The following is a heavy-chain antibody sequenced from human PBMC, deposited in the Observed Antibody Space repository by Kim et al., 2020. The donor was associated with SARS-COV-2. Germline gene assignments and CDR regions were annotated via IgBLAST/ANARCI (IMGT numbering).Heavy chain of an antibody. D-gene: IGHD6-13*01. CDR2: IIPIFGTA. J-gene: IGHJ6*02. V-gene: IGHV1-69*13. CDR3: ARSKGQQTPYYYYGMDV. CDR1: GGTFSSYA. Sequence: SVKVSCKASGGTFSSYAISWVRQAPGQGLEWMGGIIPIFGTANYAQKFQGRVTITADESTSTAYMELSSLRSEDTAVYYCARSKGQQTPYYYYGMDVWGQGTTVTVSS.